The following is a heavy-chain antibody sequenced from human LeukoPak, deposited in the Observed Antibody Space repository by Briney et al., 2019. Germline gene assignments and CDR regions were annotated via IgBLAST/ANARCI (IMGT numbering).Heavy chain of an antibody. Sequence: PGGSLRLSCAASGLTFSDYYMTWIRQAPEKGLEWVSFISVSGATTYYADSVKGRFTISRDNAKNSLYLQMNSLRVEDAALYYCAKGMVRGVYDAFDIRGQGTMVTVSS. CDR2: ISVSGATT. V-gene: IGHV3-11*01. CDR1: GLTFSDYY. J-gene: IGHJ3*02. CDR3: AKGMVRGVYDAFDI. D-gene: IGHD3-10*01.